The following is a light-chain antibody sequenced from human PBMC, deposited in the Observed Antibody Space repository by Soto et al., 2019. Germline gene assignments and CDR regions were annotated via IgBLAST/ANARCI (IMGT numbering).Light chain of an antibody. J-gene: IGKJ1*01. Sequence: DIQMTQSPSTLSASVGDRVTITCRASQSISSWLAWYQQKPGKAPKLLIYKASSLESGVPSRFSGSGSGTEFTLTISSLQPDDFAIYFCQQYNSYSRTFGQGTKVEIK. V-gene: IGKV1-5*03. CDR1: QSISSW. CDR3: QQYNSYSRT. CDR2: KAS.